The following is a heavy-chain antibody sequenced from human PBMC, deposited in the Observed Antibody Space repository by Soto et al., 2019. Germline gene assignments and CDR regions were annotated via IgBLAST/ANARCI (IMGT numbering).Heavy chain of an antibody. CDR2: ISGSGGTT. V-gene: IGHV3-23*01. J-gene: IGHJ4*02. Sequence: EVQLLESGGGLVQPGRYLRLSCAASGFTFSNYAMSWVRQAPGQWLDWVSAISGSGGTTYYADSVKGRFTISRDNSKNTLFLQMNSLRAEDAAVYYCAKFFVETGSNSGWPWSFHYWGQGTLVTVSS. D-gene: IGHD6-25*01. CDR3: AKFFVETGSNSGWPWSFHY. CDR1: GFTFSNYA.